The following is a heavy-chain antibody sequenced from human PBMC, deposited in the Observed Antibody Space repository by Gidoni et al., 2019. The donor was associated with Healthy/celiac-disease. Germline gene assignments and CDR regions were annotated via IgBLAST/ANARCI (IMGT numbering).Heavy chain of an antibody. CDR2: ISCSGGST. J-gene: IGHJ4*02. Sequence: EVQLLESGGGLVQPGGSLRLACAASGVTFSSYAMSWVRQAPGKGLEWVSAISCSGGSTYYADSVKGRFTISRDNSKNTLYLQMNSLRAEDTAVYYCAKDSVLSEYFDYWGQGTLVTVSS. CDR1: GVTFSSYA. D-gene: IGHD2-15*01. V-gene: IGHV3-23*01. CDR3: AKDSVLSEYFDY.